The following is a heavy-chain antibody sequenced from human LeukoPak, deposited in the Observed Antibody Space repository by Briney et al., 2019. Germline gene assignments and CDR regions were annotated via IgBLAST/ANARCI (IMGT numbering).Heavy chain of an antibody. D-gene: IGHD3-10*01. J-gene: IGHJ5*02. CDR1: GGSISSYY. CDR2: IYYSGST. CDR3: ARGKHYYGSGGLSEA. V-gene: IGHV4-59*01. Sequence: SETLSLTCTVSGGSISSYYWSWIRQPPGKGLEWIGYIYYSGSTNYNPSLKSRVTISVDTSKYQFSLKLSSVTAADTAVYYCARGKHYYGSGGLSEAWGQGTLVTVSS.